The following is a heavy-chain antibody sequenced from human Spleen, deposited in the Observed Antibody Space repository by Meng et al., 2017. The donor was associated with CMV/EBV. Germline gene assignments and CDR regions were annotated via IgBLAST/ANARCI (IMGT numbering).Heavy chain of an antibody. CDR3: ARVKRPDYYYYYGMDV. CDR1: GGTFSSYA. V-gene: IGHV1-18*01. J-gene: IGHJ6*02. Sequence: ASVKVSCKASGGTFSSYAISWVRQAPGQGLEWMGWISAYNGNTNYAQKLQGRVTMTTDTSTSTAYMELRSLRSDDTAVYYCARVKRPDYYYYYGMDVWGQGTTVTVSS. CDR2: ISAYNGNT.